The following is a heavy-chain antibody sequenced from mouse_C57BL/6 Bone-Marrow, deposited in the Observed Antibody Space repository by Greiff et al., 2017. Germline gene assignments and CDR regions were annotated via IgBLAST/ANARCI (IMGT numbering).Heavy chain of an antibody. CDR2: ISYDGSN. Sequence: EVKLQESGPGLVKPSQSLSLTCSVTGYSITSGYYWNWIRQFPGNKLEWMGYISYDGSNNYNPSLKNRISITRDTSKNQFFLKLNSVTTEDTATYYCARDYYGSSPAWFAYWGQGTLVTVSA. CDR1: GYSITSGYY. CDR3: ARDYYGSSPAWFAY. J-gene: IGHJ3*01. D-gene: IGHD1-1*01. V-gene: IGHV3-6*01.